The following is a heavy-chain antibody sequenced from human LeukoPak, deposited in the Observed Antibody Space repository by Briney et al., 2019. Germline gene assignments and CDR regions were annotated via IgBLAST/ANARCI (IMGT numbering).Heavy chain of an antibody. CDR1: GYSFTNYW. V-gene: IGHV5-51*01. J-gene: IGHJ4*02. D-gene: IGHD5-18*01. CDR3: ARQTAMGRSGDY. CDR2: IGPSDSET. Sequence: GESLKISCTASGYSFTNYWIGWVRQMPGKSLEWMGIIGPSDSETRYTPSFQGQVTISADKSLSTAYLQWNSLKASDTAMYYCARQTAMGRSGDYWGQGTLVTVSS.